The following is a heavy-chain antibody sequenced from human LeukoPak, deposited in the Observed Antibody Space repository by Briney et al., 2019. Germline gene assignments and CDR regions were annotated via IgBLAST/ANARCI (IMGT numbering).Heavy chain of an antibody. CDR3: ARYSGSYYYGFDD. Sequence: GGSLRLSCAASGFTFSDYWMHWVREAPGKGLVWVSRINSDGSHTDYADSVKGRFSLSRDNAKNTLYLQVNSLRAEDTGVYYCARYSGSYYYGFDDWGQGTLVTVSS. V-gene: IGHV3-74*01. D-gene: IGHD1-26*01. J-gene: IGHJ4*02. CDR2: INSDGSHT. CDR1: GFTFSDYW.